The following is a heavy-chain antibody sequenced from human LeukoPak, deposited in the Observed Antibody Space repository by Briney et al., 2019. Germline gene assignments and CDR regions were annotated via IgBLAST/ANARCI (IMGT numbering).Heavy chain of an antibody. Sequence: GESLKISCKGSGYSFTSYWIGWVRQMPGKGLEWMGIIYPGDSDTRYSPSFQGQVTISADKSISTAYLQWSSLKASDTAMYYCARQSTYYDFWSGYQTRLGNWFDPWGQGTLVTVSS. CDR3: ARQSTYYDFWSGYQTRLGNWFDP. D-gene: IGHD3-3*01. CDR1: GYSFTSYW. CDR2: IYPGDSDT. J-gene: IGHJ5*02. V-gene: IGHV5-51*01.